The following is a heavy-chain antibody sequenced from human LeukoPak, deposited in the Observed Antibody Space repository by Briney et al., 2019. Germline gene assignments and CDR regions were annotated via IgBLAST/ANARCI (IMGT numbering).Heavy chain of an antibody. CDR2: FDPEDGAT. D-gene: IGHD6-13*01. J-gene: IGHJ6*02. Sequence: ASVKVSCKVSGYTLTKLSMHWGRQAQGKGEEGRGGFDPEDGATIYAQKFQRRVTMTEDTSTATAYMELSSLRSEDTAVYYCASTGPYISSWAPAYGMDVWGQGTTVTVSS. CDR3: ASTGPYISSWAPAYGMDV. CDR1: GYTLTKLS. V-gene: IGHV1-24*01.